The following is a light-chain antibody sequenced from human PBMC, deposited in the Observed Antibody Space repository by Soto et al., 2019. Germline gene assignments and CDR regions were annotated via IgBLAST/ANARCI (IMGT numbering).Light chain of an antibody. CDR1: QDISRY. CDR3: QQYDHLPYT. V-gene: IGKV1-33*01. CDR2: EPS. Sequence: DIQMTQSPSSLSASVGDKVTITCQASQDISRYLSWHQKKPGKDPKLLIHEPSNLETGVQSRFSGNGSGTDFAFIISSLQPEDIATYYCQQYDHLPYTFGQGSKLDIK. J-gene: IGKJ2*01.